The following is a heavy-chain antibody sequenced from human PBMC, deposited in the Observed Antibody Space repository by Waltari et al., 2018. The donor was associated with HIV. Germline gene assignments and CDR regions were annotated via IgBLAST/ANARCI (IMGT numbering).Heavy chain of an antibody. Sequence: QVQLVQSGAEVKKPGASVKVSCTTSGYTFTSYDINWERQATGQALEWMGWRHPTRANPVYPHEFQGRVTMTRNTSISTAYMERSSLRSEATAVHYCARAAQHPGGSRIPQFDDWGQGTLVTVSS. V-gene: IGHV1-8*01. J-gene: IGHJ4*02. CDR2: RHPTRANP. CDR3: ARAAQHPGGSRIPQFDD. CDR1: GYTFTSYD.